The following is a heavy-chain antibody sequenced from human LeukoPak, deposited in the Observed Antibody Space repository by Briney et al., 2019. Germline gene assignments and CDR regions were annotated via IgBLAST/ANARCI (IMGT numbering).Heavy chain of an antibody. CDR1: GFTFSSYE. CDR3: ARDPDYGGKGYDY. Sequence: GGSLRLSCAASGFTFSSYEMNWVRQAPGKGLEWVSYISSSGSTIYYADSVKGRFTISRDNAKNSPYLQMNSLRAEDTAVYYCARDPDYGGKGYDYWGQGTLVTVSS. J-gene: IGHJ4*02. CDR2: ISSSGSTI. D-gene: IGHD4-23*01. V-gene: IGHV3-48*03.